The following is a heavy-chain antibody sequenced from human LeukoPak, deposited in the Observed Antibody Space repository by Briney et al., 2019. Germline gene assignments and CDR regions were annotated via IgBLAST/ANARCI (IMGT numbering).Heavy chain of an antibody. CDR2: ITPYNGNT. J-gene: IGHJ3*02. D-gene: IGHD3-10*01. CDR3: ARVRGEWFGELYSYDAFDI. V-gene: IGHV1-18*01. CDR1: GYTFTNFG. Sequence: GASVKVSCKASGYTFTNFGISWVRQAPGQGLEWMGWITPYNGNTNYAQKLQGRVTLTTDASTSTAYMELRSLRSEDTAVYYCARVRGEWFGELYSYDAFDIWGQGTMVTVSS.